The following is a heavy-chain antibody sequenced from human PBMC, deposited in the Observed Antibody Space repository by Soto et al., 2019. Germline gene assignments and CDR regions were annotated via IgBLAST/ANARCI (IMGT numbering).Heavy chain of an antibody. CDR1: GYTFTSYD. D-gene: IGHD3-3*01. CDR3: ARAVGLYDFWSGYFVRGYYYYGMDV. CDR2: MNPNSGNT. Sequence: ASVKVSCKASGYTFTSYDINWVRQATGQGLEWMGWMNPNSGNTGYAQKFQGRVTMIRNTSISTAYMELSSLRSEDTAVYYCARAVGLYDFWSGYFVRGYYYYGMDVWGQGTTVTVSS. V-gene: IGHV1-8*01. J-gene: IGHJ6*02.